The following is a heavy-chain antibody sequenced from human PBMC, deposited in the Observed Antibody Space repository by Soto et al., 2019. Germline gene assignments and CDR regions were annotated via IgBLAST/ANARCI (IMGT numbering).Heavy chain of an antibody. J-gene: IGHJ4*02. CDR2: IYYSGST. D-gene: IGHD2-21*02. CDR3: ARKRGDRDFDY. CDR1: GGSISSYY. V-gene: IGHV4-59*08. Sequence: PSETLSLTCTVSGGSISSYYWSWIRQPPGKGLEWIGYIYYSGSTNYNPSLKSRVTISVDTSKNQFSLKLSSVTAADTAVYYCARKRGDRDFDYWGQGTLVTVSS.